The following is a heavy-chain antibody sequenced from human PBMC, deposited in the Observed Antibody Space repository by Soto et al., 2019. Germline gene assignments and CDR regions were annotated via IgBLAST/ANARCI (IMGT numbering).Heavy chain of an antibody. CDR3: ASLDYGDMGDY. Sequence: GGSLRLSCAASGFTFSSYGMHWVRQAPGKGLEWVAVIWYDGSNKYYADSVKGRFTISRDNSKNTLYLQMNSLRAEDTAVYYCASLDYGDMGDYWGQGTLVTVSS. CDR1: GFTFSSYG. D-gene: IGHD4-17*01. J-gene: IGHJ4*02. CDR2: IWYDGSNK. V-gene: IGHV3-33*01.